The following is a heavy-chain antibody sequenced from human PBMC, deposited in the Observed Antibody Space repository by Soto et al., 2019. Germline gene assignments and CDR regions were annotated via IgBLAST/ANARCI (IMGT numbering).Heavy chain of an antibody. CDR2: IYYSGST. CDR1: GGSISSGGYY. V-gene: IGHV4-31*03. Sequence: QVQLQESGPGLVKPSQTLSLTCTVSGGSISSGGYYWSWIRQHPGKGLEWIGYIYYSGSTYYNPSLKSRVTIPVDTSKNQFSLKLSSVTAADTAVYYCARGKVRGVITNNWFDPWGQGTLVTVSS. J-gene: IGHJ5*02. CDR3: ARGKVRGVITNNWFDP. D-gene: IGHD3-10*01.